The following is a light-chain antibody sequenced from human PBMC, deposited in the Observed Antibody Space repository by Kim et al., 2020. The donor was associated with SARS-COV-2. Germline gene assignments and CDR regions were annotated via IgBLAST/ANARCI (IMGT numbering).Light chain of an antibody. J-gene: IGLJ3*02. CDR1: SGDSASNY. V-gene: IGLV6-57*03. Sequence: GNTGTTACNRSSGDSASNYVEWCQQRPGSAPTAVIYEDNQRPPGVPDRVSGSIDSASNAASITIAGQKTEEEADYCWQSYDSSNWVFGGGTKLTVL. CDR2: EDN. CDR3: QSYDSSNWV.